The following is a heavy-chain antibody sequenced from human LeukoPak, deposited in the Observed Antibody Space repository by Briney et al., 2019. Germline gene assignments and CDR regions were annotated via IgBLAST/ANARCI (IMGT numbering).Heavy chain of an antibody. D-gene: IGHD6-19*01. CDR3: ARHAWQWLPFEH. Sequence: SETLSLTCAVYGGSFSGYYWSWIRQPPGKGLEWIGEINQSGSTNYNPSLKSRVTMSVDRSKNRFSLNLSSVTAADTAMYYCARHAWQWLPFEHWGQGTLVTVSS. CDR1: GGSFSGYY. CDR2: INQSGST. J-gene: IGHJ4*02. V-gene: IGHV4-34*01.